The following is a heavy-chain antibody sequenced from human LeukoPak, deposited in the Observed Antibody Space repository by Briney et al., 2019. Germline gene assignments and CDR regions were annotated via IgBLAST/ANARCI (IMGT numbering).Heavy chain of an antibody. J-gene: IGHJ6*02. CDR3: AKTVAGGSYYYGMDV. D-gene: IGHD6-19*01. Sequence: GGSLRLSCAASGFTFSSYAMSWVRQAPGKGLEWVSSISNSGGTTYYADSVRGRFTISRDNSKNTLYLQMNSLRAEDTAGYYCAKTVAGGSYYYGMDVWGQGTTVTVS. CDR2: ISNSGGTT. V-gene: IGHV3-23*01. CDR1: GFTFSSYA.